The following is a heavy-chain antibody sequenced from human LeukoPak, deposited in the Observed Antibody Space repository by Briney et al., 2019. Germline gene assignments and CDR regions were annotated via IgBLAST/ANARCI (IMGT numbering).Heavy chain of an antibody. J-gene: IGHJ3*02. V-gene: IGHV1-46*01. Sequence: ASVKVSCKAFGYTFTSNYMHWVRQAPGQGPEWMGVISPSGGSTTYAQKLQGRVTMTTDTSTSTAYMELRSLRSDDTAVYYCARVGYYGSGSYYNWLDAFDIWGQGTMVTVSS. D-gene: IGHD3-10*01. CDR1: GYTFTSNY. CDR2: ISPSGGST. CDR3: ARVGYYGSGSYYNWLDAFDI.